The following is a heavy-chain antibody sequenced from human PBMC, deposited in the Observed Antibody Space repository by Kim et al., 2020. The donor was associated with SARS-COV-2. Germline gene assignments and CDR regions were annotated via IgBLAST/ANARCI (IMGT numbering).Heavy chain of an antibody. Sequence: SETLSLTCTVSGGSISHYYWNWVRQPPGQGLEWIGYVYNNGGTNYNPPLKSRVTISLDTSRNQFSLTLRSVTAADTAVYYCARVDTVATSDGFDIWGQGTMVTVSS. CDR2: VYNNGGT. D-gene: IGHD5-12*01. CDR1: GGSISHYY. J-gene: IGHJ3*02. V-gene: IGHV4-59*01. CDR3: ARVDTVATSDGFDI.